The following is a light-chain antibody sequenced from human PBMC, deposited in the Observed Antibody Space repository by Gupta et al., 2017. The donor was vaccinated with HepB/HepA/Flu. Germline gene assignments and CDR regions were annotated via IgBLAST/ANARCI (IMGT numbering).Light chain of an antibody. Sequence: QSVLTQPPSVSGAPWQRVTISCTGSSSKIGAGYDVHWYQQLPGTAPKLLIYGNSNRPSGVPDRFSGSKSGTSASLAITGLQAEDEADYYCQSYDSSLSGVVFGGGTKLTVL. V-gene: IGLV1-40*01. J-gene: IGLJ2*01. CDR1: SSKIGAGYD. CDR3: QSYDSSLSGVV. CDR2: GNS.